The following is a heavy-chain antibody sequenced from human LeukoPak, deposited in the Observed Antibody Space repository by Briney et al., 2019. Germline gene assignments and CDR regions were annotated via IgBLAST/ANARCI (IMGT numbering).Heavy chain of an antibody. V-gene: IGHV3-30*04. CDR1: GFTFSDYA. D-gene: IGHD6-19*01. J-gene: IGHJ4*02. CDR3: VREPVGSGWSQLDF. Sequence: GRSLRLSCAASGFTFSDYAMHWVRQAPGKGLEWVALISYDGTNKYYADSVRGRFTISRDKSKNTLYLQMNSLRAENTATYYCVREPVGSGWSQLDFWGQGSLVSVSS. CDR2: ISYDGTNK.